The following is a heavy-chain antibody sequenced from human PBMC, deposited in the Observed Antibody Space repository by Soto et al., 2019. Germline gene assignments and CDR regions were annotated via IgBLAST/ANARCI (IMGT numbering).Heavy chain of an antibody. D-gene: IGHD2-2*01. J-gene: IGHJ5*02. CDR1: GFPFEDYA. CDR3: EKGRGALSVVSNWFDP. CDR2: INWNSGST. Sequence: GGSLTLSCAAFGFPFEDYAMHWIRQAPGKGLEWVSGINWNSGSTGYADSVKGRFTISRDNANNSLHLEMNSLKTEDTALYYCEKGRGALSVVSNWFDPWGQGTLVTVSS. V-gene: IGHV3-9*01.